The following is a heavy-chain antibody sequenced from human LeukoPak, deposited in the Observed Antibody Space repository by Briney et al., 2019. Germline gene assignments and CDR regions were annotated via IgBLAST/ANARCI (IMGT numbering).Heavy chain of an antibody. D-gene: IGHD2-2*01. Sequence: GGSLRLSCAASGFTFSSYSMNWVRQAPGKGLEWVSSISSSSSYIYYADSVKGRFTISRDNAKNSLYLQMNSLRAEDTAVYYCAREIYQLLTFDYWGQGTLVTVSS. CDR3: AREIYQLLTFDY. J-gene: IGHJ4*02. V-gene: IGHV3-21*01. CDR1: GFTFSSYS. CDR2: ISSSSSYI.